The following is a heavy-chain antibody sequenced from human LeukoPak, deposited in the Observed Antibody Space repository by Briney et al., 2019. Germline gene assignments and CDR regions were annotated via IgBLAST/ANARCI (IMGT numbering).Heavy chain of an antibody. CDR2: IIPILGIA. V-gene: IGHV1-69*04. J-gene: IGHJ6*02. CDR3: ARTKNDDILTGYSNYYYGMDV. Sequence: SVKVSCKASGGTFSSYAISWVRQAPGQGLEWMGRIIPILGIANYAQKFQGRVTINADKSTSTAYMELSSLRSEDTAVYYCARTKNDDILTGYSNYYYGMDVWGQGTTVTVSS. CDR1: GGTFSSYA. D-gene: IGHD3-9*01.